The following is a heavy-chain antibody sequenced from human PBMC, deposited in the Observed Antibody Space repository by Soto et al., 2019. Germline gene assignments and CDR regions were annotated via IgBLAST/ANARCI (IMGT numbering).Heavy chain of an antibody. CDR3: ARCPLLPAELGYYYHGLDV. CDR2: FYYSGNT. CDR1: GVSVTSDDYS. Sequence: PSETLSLTCTVSGVSVTSDDYSWSWIRQYPGKGLEWIGSFYYSGNTDYNPSLESRASISIDTSENQFSLKLSSVTAADTAVYYCARCPLLPAELGYYYHGLDVWGQGTTVTVSS. J-gene: IGHJ6*02. V-gene: IGHV4-31*03. D-gene: IGHD2-2*01.